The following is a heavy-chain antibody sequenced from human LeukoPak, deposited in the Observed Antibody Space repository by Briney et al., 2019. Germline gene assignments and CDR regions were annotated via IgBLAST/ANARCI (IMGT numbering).Heavy chain of an antibody. D-gene: IGHD3-3*01. J-gene: IGHJ4*02. V-gene: IGHV1-2*02. CDR2: INPNSDGT. CDR1: GYTFTVYY. CDR3: ARDLTILSSFPDY. Sequence: ASVTVSSKASGYTFTVYYMHWVRHAPGQGLEWMGWINPNSDGTNYAQKFQGRVTITRDTSISTAYMELSRLRSDDTAVYYCARDLTILSSFPDYWGQGTLVTVSS.